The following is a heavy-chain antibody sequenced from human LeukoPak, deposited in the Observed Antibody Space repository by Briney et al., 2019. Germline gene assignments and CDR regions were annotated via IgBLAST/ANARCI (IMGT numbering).Heavy chain of an antibody. D-gene: IGHD6-6*01. Sequence: SVKVSCKASGGTFSSYAISWVRQAPGQGLEWMGGIIPIFGTANYAQKFQGRVTITADESTSTAYMELSSLRSEDTAVYYCARYHSSSYRFDYWGQGTLVTVSS. CDR3: ARYHSSSYRFDY. V-gene: IGHV1-69*13. CDR2: IIPIFGTA. CDR1: GGTFSSYA. J-gene: IGHJ4*02.